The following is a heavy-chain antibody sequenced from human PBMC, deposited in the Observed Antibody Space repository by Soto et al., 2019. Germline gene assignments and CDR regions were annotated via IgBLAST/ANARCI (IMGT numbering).Heavy chain of an antibody. CDR1: GGTINSGDYF. Sequence: KPSETLSLTCSVSGGTINSGDYFWSWIRQPPGKGLEWIGSIFYTGSTYYSPSLKSRASMSMDTSKNLFSLRLRSLTAADTAVYYCVRHQGDSNFHGRDAMDVWGQGTTVTVSS. J-gene: IGHJ6*02. V-gene: IGHV4-30-4*01. D-gene: IGHD4-4*01. CDR2: IFYTGST. CDR3: VRHQGDSNFHGRDAMDV.